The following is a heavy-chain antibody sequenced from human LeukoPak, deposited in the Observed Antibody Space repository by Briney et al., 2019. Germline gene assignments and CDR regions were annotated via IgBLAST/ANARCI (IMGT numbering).Heavy chain of an antibody. Sequence: GSLRLSCAASGFTFDDYAMHWVRQAPGKGQEWVSLISWDGGSTFYADSVKGRFTISRDNAKNSLYLQMSSLRAEDTALYYCARGAYYDFWSGYYYYYYMDVWGKGTTVTVSS. J-gene: IGHJ6*03. CDR2: ISWDGGST. CDR3: ARGAYYDFWSGYYYYYYMDV. V-gene: IGHV3-43D*03. D-gene: IGHD3-3*01. CDR1: GFTFDDYA.